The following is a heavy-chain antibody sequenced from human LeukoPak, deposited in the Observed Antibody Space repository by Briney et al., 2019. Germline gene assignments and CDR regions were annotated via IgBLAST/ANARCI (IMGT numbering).Heavy chain of an antibody. CDR3: ARCPGIAAAGGFYYYYMDV. D-gene: IGHD6-13*01. CDR1: GFTFSSYG. V-gene: IGHV3-48*04. J-gene: IGHJ6*03. Sequence: GGSLRLSCAASGFTFSSYGMSWVRQAPGKGLEWVSYISSSGSTIYYADSVKGRFTISRDNAKNSLYLQMNSLRAEDTAVYYCARCPGIAAAGGFYYYYMDVWGKGTTVTVSS. CDR2: ISSSGSTI.